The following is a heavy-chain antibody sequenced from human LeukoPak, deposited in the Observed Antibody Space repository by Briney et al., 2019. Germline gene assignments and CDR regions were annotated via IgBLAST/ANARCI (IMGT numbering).Heavy chain of an antibody. CDR3: ARGGIVGSAFDY. D-gene: IGHD1-26*01. CDR2: IYPGDSDT. CDR1: GYSFSSYW. V-gene: IGHV5-51*01. J-gene: IGHJ4*02. Sequence: GESLKISCQGSGYSFSSYWIGWVRQMPGKGLEWMGIIYPGDSDTRYSPSFQGQVTISADNFISTACLQWSSLKASNTAMYYCARGGIVGSAFDYWGQGTLVTVSS.